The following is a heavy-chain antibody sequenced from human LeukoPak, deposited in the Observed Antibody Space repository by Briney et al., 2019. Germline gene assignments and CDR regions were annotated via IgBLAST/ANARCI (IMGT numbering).Heavy chain of an antibody. D-gene: IGHD3-10*01. V-gene: IGHV1-69*13. CDR2: IIPTFGTA. CDR3: ARDATNYYGSGSGAPGSYYYMDV. CDR1: GGTFSSYA. J-gene: IGHJ6*03. Sequence: SVKVSCKASGGTFSSYAISWVRQAPGQGLEWMGGIIPTFGTANYAQKFQGRVTITADESTSTAYMELRGLRSDDTAVYYCARDATNYYGSGSGAPGSYYYMDVWGKGTTVTVSS.